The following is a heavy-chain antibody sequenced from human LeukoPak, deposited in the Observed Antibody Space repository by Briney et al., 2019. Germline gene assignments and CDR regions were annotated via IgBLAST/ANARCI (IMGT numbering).Heavy chain of an antibody. CDR3: AKGGGTGYSSSWYSN. Sequence: PGGSLRLSCAASGFTFSSYGMHWVRQAPGKGLEWVAFIRYDGSNKYYADSVKGRFTISRDNSKKTVYLQMNSLRAEDAAVYYCAKGGGTGYSSSWYSNWGQGTLVTVSS. J-gene: IGHJ4*02. CDR2: IRYDGSNK. D-gene: IGHD6-13*01. CDR1: GFTFSSYG. V-gene: IGHV3-30*02.